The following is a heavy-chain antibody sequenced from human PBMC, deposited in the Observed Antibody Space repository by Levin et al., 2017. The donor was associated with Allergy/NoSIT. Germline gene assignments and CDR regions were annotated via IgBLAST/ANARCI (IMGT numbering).Heavy chain of an antibody. J-gene: IGHJ6*02. Sequence: GESLKISCAASGFTFSNAWMSWVRQAPGKGLEWVGRIKSKTDGGTTDYAAPVKGRFTISRDESKNTLYLQMNSLKTEDTAVYYCTTSPMYYYFWSGYYFLPTYGMDVWGQGTTVTVSS. CDR2: IKSKTDGGTT. D-gene: IGHD3-3*01. CDR3: TTSPMYYYFWSGYYFLPTYGMDV. CDR1: GFTFSNAW. V-gene: IGHV3-15*01.